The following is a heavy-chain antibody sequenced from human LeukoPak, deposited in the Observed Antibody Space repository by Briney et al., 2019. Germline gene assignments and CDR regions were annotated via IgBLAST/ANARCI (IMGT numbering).Heavy chain of an antibody. V-gene: IGHV3-21*01. CDR2: ISSSGGTYI. CDR3: ARVSVAGVY. J-gene: IGHJ4*02. Sequence: GGSLRLSCAASGFTFSSYNMNWVRQAPGKGLEWVSSISSSGGTYIYYADSVKGRFTISRDNAKNSLYLQMNGLRAEDTAVYYCARVSVAGVYWGQGTLVTVSS. CDR1: GFTFSSYN. D-gene: IGHD6-19*01.